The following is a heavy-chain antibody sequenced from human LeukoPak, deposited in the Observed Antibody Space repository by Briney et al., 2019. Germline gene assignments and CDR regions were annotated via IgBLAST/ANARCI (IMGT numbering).Heavy chain of an antibody. V-gene: IGHV3-21*01. J-gene: IGHJ4*02. CDR3: ASETDTTMRD. CDR1: GFIFSIYN. CDR2: INTRSSSS. D-gene: IGHD5-18*01. Sequence: GGSLRLSWAASGFIFSIYNRNWVGQAPGKGLKWVSSINTRSSSSYYADSVKGRFTISRDNAKNSLYLQMNSLRVEDSAVYYCASETDTTMRDWGQGTLVTVSS.